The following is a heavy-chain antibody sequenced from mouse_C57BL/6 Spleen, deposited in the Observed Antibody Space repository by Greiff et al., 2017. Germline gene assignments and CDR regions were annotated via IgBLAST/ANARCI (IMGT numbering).Heavy chain of an antibody. V-gene: IGHV1-82*01. D-gene: IGHD1-1*01. Sequence: QVQLQQSGPELVKPGASVKISCKASGYAFSSSWMNWVKQRPGKGLEWIGRIYPGDGDTNYNGKFKGKATLTADKSSSTAYMQLSSLTSEDSAVYFCAVSNYYGSSYGAYWGQGTLVTVSA. CDR2: IYPGDGDT. J-gene: IGHJ3*01. CDR3: AVSNYYGSSYGAY. CDR1: GYAFSSSW.